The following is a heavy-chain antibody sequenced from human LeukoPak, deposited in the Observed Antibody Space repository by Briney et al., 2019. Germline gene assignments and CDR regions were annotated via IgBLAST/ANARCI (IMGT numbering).Heavy chain of an antibody. CDR1: GVSISNYY. D-gene: IGHD2-21*02. V-gene: IGHV4-59*01. CDR2: IYFIGNT. Sequence: SETLSLTCAVSGVSISNYYLSWIRQPPGKGLEWIGHIYFIGNTNYNASLKSRVTISLDTSKNQYSLKLNSVTAADTAVYYCARVPARRVVTTPTYFDYWGQGTLVTVSS. CDR3: ARVPARRVVTTPTYFDY. J-gene: IGHJ4*02.